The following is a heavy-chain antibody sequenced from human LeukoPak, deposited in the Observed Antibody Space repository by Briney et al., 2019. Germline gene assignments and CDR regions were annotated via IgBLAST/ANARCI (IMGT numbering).Heavy chain of an antibody. CDR2: INTNTGNP. Sequence: ASVKVSCKASGYTFTSYAMNWVRQAPGQGLEWMGWINTNTGNPTYAQGFTGRFVFSLDTSVSTAYLQISSLKAEDTAVYYCASVPLTYYDFWSANIANYYFDYWGQGTLVTVSS. V-gene: IGHV7-4-1*02. CDR3: ASVPLTYYDFWSANIANYYFDY. CDR1: GYTFTSYA. D-gene: IGHD3-3*01. J-gene: IGHJ4*02.